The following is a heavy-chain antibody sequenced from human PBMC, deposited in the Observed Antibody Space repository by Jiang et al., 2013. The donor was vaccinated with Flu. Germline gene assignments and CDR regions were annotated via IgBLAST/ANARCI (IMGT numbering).Heavy chain of an antibody. CDR2: INPSTSRT. D-gene: IGHD3-9*01. CDR1: GNTFSSDY. Sequence: GAEVKKPGASVKVSCKASGNTFSSDYLHWVRQAPGQGLDWMGMINPSTSRTTHAQKFQGRVTMTRDTSTSTVDMELSSLRSEDTAVYYCARERTYYDFLTGSRDAFDIWGQGTMVTVSS. V-gene: IGHV1-46*01. CDR3: ARERTYYDFLTGSRDAFDI. J-gene: IGHJ3*02.